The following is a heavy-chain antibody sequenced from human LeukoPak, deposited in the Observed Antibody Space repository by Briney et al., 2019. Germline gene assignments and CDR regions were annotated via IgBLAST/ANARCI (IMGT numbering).Heavy chain of an antibody. Sequence: SETLSLTCTVSGGSISSYYWSWIRQPPGKGLEWIGYIYYSGSTNYNPSLKSRVTISVDTSKNQFSLKLSSVTAADTAVYYCARNHTTNLAFDIWGQGTMVTVSS. CDR3: ARNHTTNLAFDI. D-gene: IGHD1-26*01. CDR2: IYYSGST. V-gene: IGHV4-59*01. CDR1: GGSISSYY. J-gene: IGHJ3*02.